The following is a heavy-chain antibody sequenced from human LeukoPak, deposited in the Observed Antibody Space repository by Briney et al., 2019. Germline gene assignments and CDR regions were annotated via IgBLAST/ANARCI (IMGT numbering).Heavy chain of an antibody. CDR1: GFTFSGSA. D-gene: IGHD4-17*01. J-gene: IGHJ4*02. CDR2: IRSNGNTYAT. CDR3: AKDHPTTVTTPFDY. Sequence: GGSLKLSCATSGFTFSGSAMHWVRQAPGKGLEWVCRIRSNGNTYATAYAASVKVRFTISSDNSTNTLNLHMKSVRAEDPSVDYCAKDHPTTVTTPFDYWGQGTLVTVSS. V-gene: IGHV3-73*01.